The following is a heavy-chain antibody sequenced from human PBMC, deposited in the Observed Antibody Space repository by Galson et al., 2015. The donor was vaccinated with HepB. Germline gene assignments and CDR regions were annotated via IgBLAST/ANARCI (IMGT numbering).Heavy chain of an antibody. Sequence: SVKVSCKASGYTFTSYYMHWVRQAPGQGLEWMGIINPSGGSTSYAQKFQGRVTMTRDTSTSTVYMELSSLRSEDTAVYYCARSPILITITYSKPYYFDYWGQGTLVTVSS. CDR2: INPSGGST. J-gene: IGHJ4*02. D-gene: IGHD3-10*01. V-gene: IGHV1-46*01. CDR3: ARSPILITITYSKPYYFDY. CDR1: GYTFTSYY.